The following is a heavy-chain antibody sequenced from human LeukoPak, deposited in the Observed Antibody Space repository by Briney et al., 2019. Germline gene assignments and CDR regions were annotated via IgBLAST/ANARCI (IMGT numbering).Heavy chain of an antibody. CDR1: GGSFSGYY. D-gene: IGHD3-22*01. J-gene: IGHJ5*02. CDR2: INHSGST. Sequence: PSETLSLTCAVYGGSFSGYYWSWMRQPPGKGLGWIGEINHSGSTNYNPSLKSRVTISVDTSKNQFSLKLSSVTAADTAVYYCARGKTYYYDSSGSQSDWFDPWGQGTLVTVSS. CDR3: ARGKTYYYDSSGSQSDWFDP. V-gene: IGHV4-34*01.